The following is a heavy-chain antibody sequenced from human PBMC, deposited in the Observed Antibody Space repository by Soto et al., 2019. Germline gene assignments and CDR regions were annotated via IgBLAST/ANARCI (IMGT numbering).Heavy chain of an antibody. Sequence: QVQLVESGGGVVQPGRSLRLSCAASGFTFRSYGMHWVRQAPGKGLEWVAIIWYDGSNKYYADSVNGRFTISRDNSKNALYLQMSSLRAEDTAVYYCARLGGSGSYTIDYWGQGTLVTVSS. CDR1: GFTFRSYG. J-gene: IGHJ4*02. D-gene: IGHD3-10*01. CDR2: IWYDGSNK. CDR3: ARLGGSGSYTIDY. V-gene: IGHV3-33*01.